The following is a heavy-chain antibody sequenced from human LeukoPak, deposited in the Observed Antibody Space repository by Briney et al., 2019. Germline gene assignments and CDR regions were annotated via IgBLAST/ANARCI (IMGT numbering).Heavy chain of an antibody. CDR3: ARDFSMDTAMVIGY. D-gene: IGHD5-18*01. Sequence: PSQTLSLTCTVSGGSISDAAYYWSWIRQHPGEGLKWIGYIYYSGSTSYNPSLKSRVTISVDTSKNQFSLKLSSVTAADTAVYYCARDFSMDTAMVIGYWGQGTLVTVSS. J-gene: IGHJ4*02. CDR1: GGSISDAAYY. V-gene: IGHV4-31*03. CDR2: IYYSGST.